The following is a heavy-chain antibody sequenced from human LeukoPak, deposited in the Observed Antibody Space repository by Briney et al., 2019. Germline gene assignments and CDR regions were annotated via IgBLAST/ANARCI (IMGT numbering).Heavy chain of an antibody. V-gene: IGHV3-74*01. CDR3: AMSHSGRYPH. CDR1: GFTFRNYW. Sequence: QTGGSLRLSCAASGFTFRNYWMHWLRQDPGKGLLWVSRIDSDGNTAFYADSVKGRFTISRDNARNTLYLQMNSLRGEDSAIYYCAMSHSGRYPHWGQGTQVTVSS. D-gene: IGHD1-26*01. CDR2: IDSDGNTA. J-gene: IGHJ4*02.